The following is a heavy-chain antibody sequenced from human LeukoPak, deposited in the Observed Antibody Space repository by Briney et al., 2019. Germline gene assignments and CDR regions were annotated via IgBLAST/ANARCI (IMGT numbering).Heavy chain of an antibody. J-gene: IGHJ6*02. V-gene: IGHV3-21*01. CDR3: ARGRDGGSGVYYYGMDV. CDR2: ISSGSSYK. CDR1: GFTFSTYS. Sequence: GGSLRLSCAASGFTFSTYSMNWVRQAPGKGLEWVSSISSGSSYKYDADSVKGRFTISRDNAKNSLYLQMNSLRAEDTAVYYCARGRDGGSGVYYYGMDVWGQGTTVTVSS. D-gene: IGHD2-15*01.